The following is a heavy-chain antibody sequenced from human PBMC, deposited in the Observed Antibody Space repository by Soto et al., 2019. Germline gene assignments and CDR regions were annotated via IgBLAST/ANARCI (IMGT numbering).Heavy chain of an antibody. J-gene: IGHJ6*02. D-gene: IGHD2-2*01. Sequence: GESLKISCKGSGYSFTSHWIGWVRQMPGKGLEWMGIIYPGDSDTRYSPSFQGQVTISADKSISTAYLQWSSLKASDTAMYYCARLAVPAAIGYYYYGMDVWGQGTTVTVSS. CDR2: IYPGDSDT. CDR1: GYSFTSHW. V-gene: IGHV5-51*01. CDR3: ARLAVPAAIGYYYYGMDV.